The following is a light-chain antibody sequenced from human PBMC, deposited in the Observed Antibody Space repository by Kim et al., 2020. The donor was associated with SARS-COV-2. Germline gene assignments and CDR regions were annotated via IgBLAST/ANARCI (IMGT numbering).Light chain of an antibody. Sequence: PGERATLSCKASQSVSSSYLAWYQQKPGQAPRLLIYGASSRATGIPDRFSGSGSGTDFTLTISRLDPEDFAVYYCQQYGSSPRLTFGGGTKVDIK. J-gene: IGKJ4*01. CDR2: GAS. V-gene: IGKV3-20*01. CDR1: QSVSSSY. CDR3: QQYGSSPRLT.